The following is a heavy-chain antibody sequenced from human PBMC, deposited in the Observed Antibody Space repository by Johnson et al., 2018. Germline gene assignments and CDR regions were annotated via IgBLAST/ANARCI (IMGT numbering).Heavy chain of an antibody. CDR3: ARVLLVDGVKRGDVFDI. CDR1: GFTVSNNY. Sequence: VQLVESGGGLVQPGGSLRLSCAASGFTVSNNYMSWVRQTPGKGLEWVSVIYRGGSTYYADSVKGRFTISRDNSKNTLSLQMNSLRAEDTDGYYCARVLLVDGVKRGDVFDIWGQGTMVTVSS. CDR2: IYRGGST. V-gene: IGHV3-66*02. D-gene: IGHD2-8*01. J-gene: IGHJ3*02.